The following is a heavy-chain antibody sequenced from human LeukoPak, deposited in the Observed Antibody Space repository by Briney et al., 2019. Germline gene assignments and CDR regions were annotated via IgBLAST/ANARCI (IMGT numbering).Heavy chain of an antibody. CDR2: IKSKTDGGTT. CDR3: TTDITMIVVVTLLFDY. V-gene: IGHV3-15*01. Sequence: PGGSLRLSCAAYGFTFSNAWMSWVRQAPGKGLEWVGRIKSKTDGGTTDYAAPVKGRFTISRDDSKNTLYQQMNSLKTEDTAVYYCTTDITMIVVVTLLFDYWGQGTLVTVSS. D-gene: IGHD3-22*01. CDR1: GFTFSNAW. J-gene: IGHJ4*02.